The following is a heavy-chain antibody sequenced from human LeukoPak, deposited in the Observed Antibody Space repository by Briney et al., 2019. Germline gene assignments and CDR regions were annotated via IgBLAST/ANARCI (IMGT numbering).Heavy chain of an antibody. CDR3: ATPYFQQLGAFDI. CDR2: ISSSSSYI. V-gene: IGHV3-21*01. J-gene: IGHJ3*02. Sequence: PGGSLRLSCAASGFTFSSYSMNWVRQAPGKGLEWVSSISSSSSYIYYADSVKGRFTISRDNAKNSLYLQMNSLRAEDTAVYYCATPYFQQLGAFDIWGQGTMVTVSS. CDR1: GFTFSSYS. D-gene: IGHD6-13*01.